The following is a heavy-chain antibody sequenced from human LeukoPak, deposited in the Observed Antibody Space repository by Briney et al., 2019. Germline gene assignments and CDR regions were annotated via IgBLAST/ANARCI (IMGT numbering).Heavy chain of an antibody. Sequence: GGSLRLSCTVSGFTFGENDMSWVRQAPGKALEWVDIIRSKLYGETTEYAASVKGRFTISRDDDKSIAFLQLNSLKTEDTAVYYCTRAGNDYNNYQSPYWGQGTLVTVAS. CDR3: TRAGNDYNNYQSPY. CDR1: GFTFGEND. J-gene: IGHJ4*02. V-gene: IGHV3-49*04. CDR2: IRSKLYGETT. D-gene: IGHD4-11*01.